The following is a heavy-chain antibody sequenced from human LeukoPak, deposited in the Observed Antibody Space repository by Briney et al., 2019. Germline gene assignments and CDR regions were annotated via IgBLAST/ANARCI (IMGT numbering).Heavy chain of an antibody. J-gene: IGHJ4*02. V-gene: IGHV3-23*01. CDR2: ISGTGANT. CDR1: GFTFKNYG. Sequence: PGGSLRLSCAASGFTFKNYGMSWVRQAPGKGLEWVSDISGTGANTYYADSVKGRFTISRDNSKNTLYLQVNSLRAEDAAVYYCANILIDIVAPGDYFDYWGQGTLSPSPQ. CDR3: ANILIDIVAPGDYFDY. D-gene: IGHD5-12*01.